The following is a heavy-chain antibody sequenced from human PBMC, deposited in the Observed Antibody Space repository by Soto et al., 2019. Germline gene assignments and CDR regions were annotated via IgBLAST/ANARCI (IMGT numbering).Heavy chain of an antibody. CDR1: GFTFSSYE. CDR2: ISSSGSTI. Sequence: GGYLRLSCAASGFTFSSYEMNWVRQAPGKGLEWVSYISSSGSTIYYADSVKGRFTISRDNAKNSLYLQMNSLRAEDTAVYYCASPLRGVITDAFDIWGQGTMVTVSS. CDR3: ASPLRGVITDAFDI. D-gene: IGHD3-10*01. J-gene: IGHJ3*02. V-gene: IGHV3-48*03.